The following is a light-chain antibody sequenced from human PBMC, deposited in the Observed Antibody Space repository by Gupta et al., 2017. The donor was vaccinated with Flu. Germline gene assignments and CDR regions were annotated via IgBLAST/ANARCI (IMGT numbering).Light chain of an antibody. CDR3: LQATHFPLT. CDR2: KVS. V-gene: IGKV2-24*01. Sequence: VTLGQPASISCRSSQSLVDSDGNTYLSWLHQRPGQPPRLLIYKVSTRFSGVPDRFSGSGADTDFTLKISRVEAEDVGVYYCLQATHFPLTFGPGTKVEIK. CDR1: QSLVDSDGNTY. J-gene: IGKJ1*01.